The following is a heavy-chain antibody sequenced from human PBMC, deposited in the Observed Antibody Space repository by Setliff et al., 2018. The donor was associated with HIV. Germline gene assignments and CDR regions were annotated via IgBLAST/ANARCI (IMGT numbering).Heavy chain of an antibody. V-gene: IGHV4-39*07. D-gene: IGHD3-3*01. CDR1: GGSFSSDSYY. CDR3: ATHVLQFLEWLSHFDY. Sequence: SETLSLTCSVSGGSFSSDSYYWGWIRQFPGKGLEWIGSIYYSRSTYYHPSLKSRVTISVDTSKNQFSLKLSSVTAADTAVYYCATHVLQFLEWLSHFDYWGQGTLVTVSS. J-gene: IGHJ4*02. CDR2: IYYSRST.